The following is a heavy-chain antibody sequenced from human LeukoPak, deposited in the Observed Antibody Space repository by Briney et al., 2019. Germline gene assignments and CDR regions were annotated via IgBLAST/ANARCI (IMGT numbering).Heavy chain of an antibody. CDR3: ASILYGGNSTDV. CDR1: GGSVNSHY. V-gene: IGHV4-59*02. CDR2: IYYTGSA. J-gene: IGHJ6*02. Sequence: SATLSLTCTISGGSVNSHYWSWIRQPPGKGLELIGFIYYTGSASNNPSFKSRATISVDTSKNQFSLKLNSVTAADTAVYYCASILYGGNSTDVWDQGTTVTVSS. D-gene: IGHD4-23*01.